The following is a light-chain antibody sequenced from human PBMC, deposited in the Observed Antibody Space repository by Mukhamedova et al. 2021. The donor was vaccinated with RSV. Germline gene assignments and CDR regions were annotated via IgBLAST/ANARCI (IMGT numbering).Light chain of an antibody. CDR3: QQYNSYPWT. CDR2: KAS. J-gene: IGKJ1*01. Sequence: SQSISSWLAWYQQKPGKAPKLLIYKASSLESGVPSRFSGSGSGTEFTLTINSLQPDDFATYYCQQYNSYPWTFGQGTKVEIK. V-gene: IGKV1-5*03. CDR1: QSISSW.